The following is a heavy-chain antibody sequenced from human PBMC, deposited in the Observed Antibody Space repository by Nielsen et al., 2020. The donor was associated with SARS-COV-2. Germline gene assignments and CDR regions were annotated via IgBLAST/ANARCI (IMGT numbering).Heavy chain of an antibody. Sequence: GGSLRLSCAASGFTFSSYAMSWVRQAPGKGLEWVSAISGSGGSTYYADSVKGRFTISRDNSKNTLYLQMNSLRAEDTAVYYCARESLPYDYVWGSYRYDAFDIWGQGTMVTVSS. D-gene: IGHD3-16*02. J-gene: IGHJ3*02. CDR1: GFTFSSYA. CDR3: ARESLPYDYVWGSYRYDAFDI. V-gene: IGHV3-23*01. CDR2: ISGSGGST.